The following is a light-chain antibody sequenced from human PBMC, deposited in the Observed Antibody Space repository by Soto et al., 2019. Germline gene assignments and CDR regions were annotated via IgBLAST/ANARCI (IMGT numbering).Light chain of an antibody. CDR2: DAS. CDR1: QDISNY. V-gene: IGKV1-33*01. CDR3: QQYDNRPLT. Sequence: DIQMTQSPSSLSASVGDRVTITCQARQDISNYLNWYQQKPGKAPKLLIYDASNLETGFPSRFRGRGCGTDFPLTLCRLRPQGIATYYCQQYDNRPLTFGGGTKVQTK. J-gene: IGKJ4*01.